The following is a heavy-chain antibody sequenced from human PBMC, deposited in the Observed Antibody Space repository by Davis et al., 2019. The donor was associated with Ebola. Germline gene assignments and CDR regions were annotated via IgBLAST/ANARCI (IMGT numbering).Heavy chain of an antibody. J-gene: IGHJ3*02. Sequence: ASVKVSCKASGYTFTSYDINWVRQATGQGLEWMGWMNPNSGNTGYAQKFQGRVTMTRNTSISTAYMELSSLRSEDTAVYYCASVGDYSNYPAFDIWGQGTMVTVSS. CDR3: ASVGDYSNYPAFDI. D-gene: IGHD4-11*01. CDR2: MNPNSGNT. CDR1: GYTFTSYD. V-gene: IGHV1-8*01.